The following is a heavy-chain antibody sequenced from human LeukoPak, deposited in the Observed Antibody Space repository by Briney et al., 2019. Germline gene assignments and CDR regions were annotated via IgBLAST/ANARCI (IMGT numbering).Heavy chain of an antibody. CDR1: GFTFSSYG. J-gene: IGHJ5*02. CDR2: ISYDGSNK. Sequence: PGGSLRLSCAASGFTFSSYGMHWVRQAPGKGLEWVAVISYDGSNKHYADSVKGRFTISRDNAKNSLYLQMNSLRDEDTAVYYCARVMSLYSSRWYDHWGQGTLVTVSS. CDR3: ARVMSLYSSRWYDH. V-gene: IGHV3-30*03. D-gene: IGHD6-13*01.